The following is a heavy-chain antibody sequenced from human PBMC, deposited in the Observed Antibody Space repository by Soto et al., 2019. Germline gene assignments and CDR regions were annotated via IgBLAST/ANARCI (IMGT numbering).Heavy chain of an antibody. CDR3: ARDGPVGFRGAQYFDP. Sequence: LSLTCTVSGGSISTYFWSWIRQPPGKGLEWIGNIYYSGTTYYNPSLKSRVTLSADASKNQLSLRLSSVTAADTAVYYCARDGPVGFRGAQYFDPWGHGTLVTVYS. J-gene: IGHJ5*02. V-gene: IGHV4-4*08. CDR1: GGSISTYF. CDR2: IYYSGTT. D-gene: IGHD1-26*01.